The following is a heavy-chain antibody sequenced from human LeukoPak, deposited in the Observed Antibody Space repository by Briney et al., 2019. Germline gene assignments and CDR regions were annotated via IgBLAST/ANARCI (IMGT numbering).Heavy chain of an antibody. V-gene: IGHV3-30*18. CDR2: ISYDGSNK. CDR3: AKAKSVTTYLGYFDY. CDR1: GFTFSSYG. D-gene: IGHD4-17*01. Sequence: GGSLRLSCAASGFTFSSYGMHWVRQAPGKGLEWVAVISYDGSNKYYADSVKGRFTISRDNSKNTLYLQMNSLRAEDTAVYYCAKAKSVTTYLGYFDYWGQGTLVTVSS. J-gene: IGHJ4*02.